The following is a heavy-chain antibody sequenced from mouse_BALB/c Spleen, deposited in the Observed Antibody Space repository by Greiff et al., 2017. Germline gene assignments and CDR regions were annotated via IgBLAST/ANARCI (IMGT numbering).Heavy chain of an antibody. Sequence: EVKLMESGGGLVKPGGSLKLSCAASGFTFSSYAMSWVRQTPEKRLEWVASISSGGSTYYPDSVKGRFTISRDNARNILYLQMSSLRSEDTAMYYCARGFITTVVGFDYWGQGTTLTVSS. J-gene: IGHJ2*01. V-gene: IGHV5-6-5*01. CDR2: ISSGGST. D-gene: IGHD1-1*01. CDR1: GFTFSSYA. CDR3: ARGFITTVVGFDY.